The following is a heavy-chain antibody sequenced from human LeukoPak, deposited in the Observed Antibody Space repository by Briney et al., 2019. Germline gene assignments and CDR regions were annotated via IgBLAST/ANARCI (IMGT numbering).Heavy chain of an antibody. CDR2: IIPILGIA. Sequence: SVTVSCKASGGTFSSYAISWVRQAPGQGLEWMGGIIPILGIANYAQKFQGRVTITADKSTSTAYMELSSLRSEDTAVYYCARAADSGYDRTFDYWGQGTLVTVSS. J-gene: IGHJ4*02. CDR3: ARAADSGYDRTFDY. D-gene: IGHD5-12*01. CDR1: GGTFSSYA. V-gene: IGHV1-69*10.